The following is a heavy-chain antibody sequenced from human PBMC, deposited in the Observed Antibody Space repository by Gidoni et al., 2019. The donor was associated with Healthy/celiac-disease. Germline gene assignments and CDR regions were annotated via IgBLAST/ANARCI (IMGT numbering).Heavy chain of an antibody. Sequence: QVQLVQSGAEVKKPGASVKVSCKASGYTFTSYYMHWVRKAPGQGLAWMGIINPSGGSTSYAQKFQGRVTMTRDTSTSTVYMELSSLRSEDTAVYYCARGWGGSYPQHYGMDVWGQGTTVTVSS. D-gene: IGHD1-26*01. CDR1: GYTFTSYY. V-gene: IGHV1-46*01. CDR3: ARGWGGSYPQHYGMDV. J-gene: IGHJ6*02. CDR2: INPSGGST.